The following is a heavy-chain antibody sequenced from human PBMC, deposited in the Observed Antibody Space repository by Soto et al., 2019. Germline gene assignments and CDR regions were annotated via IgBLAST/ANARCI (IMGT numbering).Heavy chain of an antibody. V-gene: IGHV3-30*18. D-gene: IGHD3-10*01. J-gene: IGHJ4*02. CDR3: AKGEVRGIIPSYFDY. CDR2: ISHDGSDK. CDR1: GFPFGDFG. Sequence: GGSLRLSCAASGFPFGDFGMHWLRQAPGKGLEWVAVISHDGSDKFYADSVKARFTISRDNSKNTLYLQMSGLRGEDTAVYYCAKGEVRGIIPSYFDYWGLGTLVTVSS.